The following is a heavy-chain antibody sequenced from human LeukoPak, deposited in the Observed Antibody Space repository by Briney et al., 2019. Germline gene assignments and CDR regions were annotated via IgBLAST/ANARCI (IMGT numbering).Heavy chain of an antibody. J-gene: IGHJ4*02. CDR1: GGTFSSYA. D-gene: IGHD3-9*01. V-gene: IGHV1-18*01. Sequence: EASVKVSCKASGGTFSSYAISWVRQAPGQGLEWMGWISAYNGNTNYAQKLQGRVTMTTDTSTSTAYMELRSLRSDDTAVYYCARGLRYFDWLGDYFDYWGQGTLVTVSS. CDR3: ARGLRYFDWLGDYFDY. CDR2: ISAYNGNT.